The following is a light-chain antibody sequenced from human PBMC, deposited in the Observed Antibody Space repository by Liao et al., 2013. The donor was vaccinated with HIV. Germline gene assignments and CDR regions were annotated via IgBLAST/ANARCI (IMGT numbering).Light chain of an antibody. V-gene: IGLV3-21*01. Sequence: SYELTQPPSVSVAPGRTATITCGGNDIESKSVHWYRQKPAQAPVLVIYFDSVRPSGIPERFSASNSGDTATLTISRVEAGDEADYYCQVWDSSSDHPYVFGPGTKVTVL. CDR2: FDS. CDR1: DIESKS. CDR3: QVWDSSSDHPYV. J-gene: IGLJ1*01.